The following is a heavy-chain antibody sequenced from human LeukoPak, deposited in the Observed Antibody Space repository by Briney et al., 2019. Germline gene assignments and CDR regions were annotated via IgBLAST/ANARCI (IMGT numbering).Heavy chain of an antibody. J-gene: IGHJ4*02. V-gene: IGHV3-21*01. CDR3: AREGSSYAPSQPFYFDS. CDR1: KFLFGNYT. D-gene: IGHD3-10*01. CDR2: ISGESRSI. Sequence: GGSLGLSCAASKFLFGNYTMNWVRQAPGKGLEWVSSISGESRSIYYADSVKGRFTISRDNAKKSLYLQMNSLRAEDTAVYYCAREGSSYAPSQPFYFDSWGQGTLVTVSS.